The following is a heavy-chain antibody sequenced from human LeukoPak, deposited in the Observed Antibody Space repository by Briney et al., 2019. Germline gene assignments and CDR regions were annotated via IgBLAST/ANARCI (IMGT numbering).Heavy chain of an antibody. V-gene: IGHV1-2*02. D-gene: IGHD4-11*01. CDR2: INPNGGGT. J-gene: IGHJ4*02. CDR3: ARWMATVTTPDY. CDR1: GYTFNGFY. Sequence: ASVKVSCKASGYTFNGFYLHWVRQAPGQGLEWMGWINPNGGGTNYAQKFQGRVTMTRDTSISTAYMELSRLRSDDTAVYYCARWMATVTTPDYWGQGTLVTVSS.